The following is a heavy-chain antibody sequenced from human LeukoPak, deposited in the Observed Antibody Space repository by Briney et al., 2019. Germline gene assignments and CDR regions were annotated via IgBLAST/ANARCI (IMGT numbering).Heavy chain of an antibody. Sequence: PSGTLSLTCDVSDTSISNNWWSWVRQSPGKGLEWIGEIFHRGIPNYNPSLKGRVTMSIDTSKNQLSLNVNSVTAADTAVYYCARVMGASWFFYLDVWGEGTTVTVSS. CDR3: ARVMGASWFFYLDV. V-gene: IGHV4-4*02. D-gene: IGHD3-16*02. CDR1: DTSISNNW. CDR2: IFHRGIP. J-gene: IGHJ6*04.